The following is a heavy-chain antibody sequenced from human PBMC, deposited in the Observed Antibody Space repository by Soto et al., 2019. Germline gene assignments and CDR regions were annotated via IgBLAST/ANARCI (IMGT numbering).Heavy chain of an antibody. CDR3: AKGVTQCVYCDDGSYYNWFYS. V-gene: IGHV3-23*01. CDR1: GFTFSTYA. D-gene: IGHD2-15*01. Sequence: GGSLRLSCAASGFTFSTYAMTWVRQAPGKGLEWVSGITSSGINTYYADSVKGRFTISRDNSKNTLYLQMNSLRAEDTAEYYCAKGVTQCVYCDDGSYYNWFYSWSQGTLVTVSS. CDR2: ITSSGINT. J-gene: IGHJ5*01.